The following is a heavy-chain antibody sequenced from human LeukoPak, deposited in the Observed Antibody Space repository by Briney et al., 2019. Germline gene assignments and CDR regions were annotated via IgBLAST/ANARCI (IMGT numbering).Heavy chain of an antibody. CDR2: INPNSGGT. CDR1: GYTFTGYY. V-gene: IGHV1-2*02. J-gene: IGHJ4*02. CDR3: AREPTPRLVRGSNFDY. Sequence: GASVKVSCKASGYTFTGYYMHWVRQAPGQGLEWMGWINPNSGGTNYAQKFQGRVTMTRDTSISTAYMELSRLRSDDTAVYYCAREPTPRLVRGSNFDYWGQGTLVTVSS. D-gene: IGHD6-19*01.